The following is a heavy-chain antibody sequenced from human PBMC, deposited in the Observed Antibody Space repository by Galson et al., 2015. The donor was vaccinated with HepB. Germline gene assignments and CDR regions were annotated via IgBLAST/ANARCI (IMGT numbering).Heavy chain of an antibody. CDR2: IYPGDSDT. Sequence: QSGAEVKKPGESLKISCKGSGYSFTSYWIGWVRQMPGKGLEWMGIIYPGDSDTRSSPSFQGQVTISADKSISTAYLQWSSLKASDTAMYYCARSQRHYDFWSGKPYNWFDPWGQGTLVTVSS. CDR3: ARSQRHYDFWSGKPYNWFDP. V-gene: IGHV5-51*03. J-gene: IGHJ5*02. CDR1: GYSFTSYW. D-gene: IGHD3-3*01.